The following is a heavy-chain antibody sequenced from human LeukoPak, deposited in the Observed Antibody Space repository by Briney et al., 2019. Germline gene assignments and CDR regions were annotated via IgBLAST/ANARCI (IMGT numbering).Heavy chain of an antibody. D-gene: IGHD1-26*01. CDR1: GGSISSSSYY. CDR3: ARDQEIKWELLPNWFDP. V-gene: IGHV4-39*07. CDR2: IYYSGST. Sequence: SETLSLTCTVSGGSISSSSYYWGWIRQPPGKGLEWIGSIYYSGSTYYNPSLKSRVTISVDTSKNQCSLKLSSVTAADTAVYYCARDQEIKWELLPNWFDPWGQGTLVTVSS. J-gene: IGHJ5*02.